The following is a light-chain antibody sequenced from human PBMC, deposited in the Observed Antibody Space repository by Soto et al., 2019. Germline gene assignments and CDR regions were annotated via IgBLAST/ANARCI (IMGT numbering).Light chain of an antibody. CDR2: AAS. CDR1: QGISSY. J-gene: IGKJ4*02. V-gene: IGKV1-9*01. CDR3: QQINSYPFT. Sequence: DIQLTQSPSFLSASVGDRVTITCRASQGISSYLDWYQQKPGKAPKLLIYAASTLQSGVPSRFSGSGSGTEFTLTISSLQPEDFATYYCQQINSYPFTFGGGTKVEIK.